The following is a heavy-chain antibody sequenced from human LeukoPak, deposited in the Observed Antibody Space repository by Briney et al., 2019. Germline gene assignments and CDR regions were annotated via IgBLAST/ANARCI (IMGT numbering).Heavy chain of an antibody. CDR3: ARWHSHGRYFDY. CDR1: GGSISGDY. Sequence: SETLSLTCTVSGGSISGDYWNWIRQPPAKGLEGIDYSSCSGNTDYHTSLSSRVTMSVNTSKNQLSLKLTSATAADTAVYYCARWHSHGRYFDYWGQGALVTVSS. D-gene: IGHD1-26*01. CDR2: SSCSGNT. V-gene: IGHV4-59*01. J-gene: IGHJ4*02.